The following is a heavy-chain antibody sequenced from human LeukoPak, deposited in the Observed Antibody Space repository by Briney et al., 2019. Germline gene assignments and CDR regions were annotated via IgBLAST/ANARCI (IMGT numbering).Heavy chain of an antibody. Sequence: GGSLRLSCAASGFTFDDYAMHWVRQAPGKGLEGVSGISWNSGSIGYADSVKGRFTISRDNAKNSLYLQMNSLRAEDTALYYCAKDWALRVAATGLDAFDIWGQGTMVTVSS. CDR3: AKDWALRVAATGLDAFDI. CDR2: ISWNSGSI. CDR1: GFTFDDYA. J-gene: IGHJ3*02. V-gene: IGHV3-9*01. D-gene: IGHD2-15*01.